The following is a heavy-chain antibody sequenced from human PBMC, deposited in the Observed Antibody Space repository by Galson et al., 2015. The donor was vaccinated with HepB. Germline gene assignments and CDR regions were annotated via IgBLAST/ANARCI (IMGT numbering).Heavy chain of an antibody. CDR3: AKGGGTIFGVVHTLLDY. CDR1: GFIFSSHS. CDR2: ISISTTTI. J-gene: IGHJ4*02. D-gene: IGHD3-3*01. V-gene: IGHV3-48*01. Sequence: SLRLSCAASGFIFSSHSMNWVRQAPGKGLEWISYISISTTTIYYADSVKGRFTISRDNAKNSLYLQMNSLRAEDTAIYYCAKGGGTIFGVVHTLLDYWGQGTLVTVSS.